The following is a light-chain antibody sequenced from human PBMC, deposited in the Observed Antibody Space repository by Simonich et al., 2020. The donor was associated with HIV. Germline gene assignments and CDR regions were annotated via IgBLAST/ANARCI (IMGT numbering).Light chain of an antibody. CDR2: DAS. Sequence: DIQMTQSPSSLSPSVGDRVTITCQASQDIKNYLNWYQQKPGEAPKLLIFDASTLKTGVPSRFSGSGFGTDFTFTISSLQPEVIGTYYCQQHDNIILTFGGGTKVEI. CDR1: QDIKNY. CDR3: QQHDNIILT. V-gene: IGKV1-33*01. J-gene: IGKJ4*01.